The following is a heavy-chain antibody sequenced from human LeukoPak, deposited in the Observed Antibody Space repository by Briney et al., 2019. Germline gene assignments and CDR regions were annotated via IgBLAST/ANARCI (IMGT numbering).Heavy chain of an antibody. CDR3: AKAQEPYYDILTGVFDY. CDR2: ISGSGGST. J-gene: IGHJ4*02. CDR1: GFTFSSYA. Sequence: GRSLRLSCAASGFTFSSYAMSWVRQAPGKGLEWVSAISGSGGSTYYADSVKGRFTISRDNSKNTLYLQMNSLRAEDTAVYYCAKAQEPYYDILTGVFDYWGQGTLVTVSS. V-gene: IGHV3-23*01. D-gene: IGHD3-9*01.